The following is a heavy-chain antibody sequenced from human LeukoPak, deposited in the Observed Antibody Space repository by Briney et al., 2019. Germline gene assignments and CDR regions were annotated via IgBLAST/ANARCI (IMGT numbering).Heavy chain of an antibody. Sequence: PGGSLRLSCAASGFTFSSYGMHWVRQAPGKGLEWVAFIRYDGGNKYYADSVKGRFTISRDNSKNTLYLQMNSLRAEDTAVYYCAKDPAWDYYGSGSYLDYWGQGTLVTVSS. J-gene: IGHJ4*02. CDR3: AKDPAWDYYGSGSYLDY. CDR1: GFTFSSYG. V-gene: IGHV3-30*02. CDR2: IRYDGGNK. D-gene: IGHD3-10*01.